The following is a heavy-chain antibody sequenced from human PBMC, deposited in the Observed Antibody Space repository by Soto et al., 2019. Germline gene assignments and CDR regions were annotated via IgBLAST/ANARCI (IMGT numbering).Heavy chain of an antibody. CDR3: ARDRYYFERSGLQH. J-gene: IGHJ1*01. V-gene: IGHV3-30-3*01. D-gene: IGHD3-22*01. CDR2: ISYDGSNK. CDR1: GFIFSSSA. Sequence: QVQLVESGGGVVQPGKSLRLSCAASGFIFSSSAMHWGRQAPGKGLEWVAVISYDGSNKFYADSVKGRFIISRDDSKNTLYQQMNRLRSEDTDEYYCARDRYYFERSGLQHWGQGTLVNVSS.